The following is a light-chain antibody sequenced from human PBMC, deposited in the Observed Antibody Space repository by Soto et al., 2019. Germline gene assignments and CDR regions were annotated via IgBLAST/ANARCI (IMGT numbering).Light chain of an antibody. Sequence: QSALTQPPSASGSPGQSVTISCTGTSSDVGGYNYVSWYQQHPGKAPKLLIYEVTSRPSGVPYRFSGSKSGNTASLTVSGLQAEDEGDYYCTSFAGGDIYVFGGGTKLTVL. V-gene: IGLV2-8*01. CDR2: EVT. CDR3: TSFAGGDIYV. CDR1: SSDVGGYNY. J-gene: IGLJ3*02.